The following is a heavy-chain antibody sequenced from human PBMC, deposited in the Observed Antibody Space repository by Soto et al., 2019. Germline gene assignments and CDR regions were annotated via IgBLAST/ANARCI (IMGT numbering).Heavy chain of an antibody. CDR2: IGGGSGST. V-gene: IGHV3-23*01. CDR1: GFTFTNYA. CDR3: ATRMYSTSWYYFVS. J-gene: IGHJ4*02. Sequence: EVQLLESGGGFEQPGGSLRLSCPASGFTFTNYALGWDRQAPGKGLEWVSTIGGGSGSTSYADSVKGRFSISRENSKNTLYLQMSSLRAEDTALYYCATRMYSTSWYYFVSWGQGTLVTVSS. D-gene: IGHD6-13*01.